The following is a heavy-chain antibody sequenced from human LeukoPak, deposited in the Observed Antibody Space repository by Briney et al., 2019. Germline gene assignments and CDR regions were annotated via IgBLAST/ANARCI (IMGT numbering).Heavy chain of an antibody. J-gene: IGHJ4*02. Sequence: SETLSLTCTVSGGSIISYYWSWIRQPPGKGLEWIGTIYYTGTTNYNPSLKSRVTLSVDKSKNRLSLKLNAVIAADTAIYYCARGAGTVVREITQGFDYWGQGTLVTVSS. CDR2: IYYTGTT. CDR1: GGSIISYY. CDR3: ARGAGTVVREITQGFDY. V-gene: IGHV4-59*01. D-gene: IGHD3-10*01.